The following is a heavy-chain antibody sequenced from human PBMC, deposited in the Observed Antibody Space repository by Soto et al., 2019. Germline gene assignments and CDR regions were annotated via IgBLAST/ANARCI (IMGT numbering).Heavy chain of an antibody. J-gene: IGHJ6*03. CDR1: GFTFSSYA. Sequence: GGSLRLSCAASGFTFSSYAMSWVRQAPGKGLEWVSAISGSGGSTYYADSVKGRFTISRDNSKNTLYLQMNSLRAEDTAVYYCAKDGWGGSNPDYYMDVWGKGTTVTVSS. CDR2: ISGSGGST. CDR3: AKDGWGGSNPDYYMDV. D-gene: IGHD3-16*01. V-gene: IGHV3-23*01.